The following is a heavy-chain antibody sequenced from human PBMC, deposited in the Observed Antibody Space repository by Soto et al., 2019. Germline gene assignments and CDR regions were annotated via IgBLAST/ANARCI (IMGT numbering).Heavy chain of an antibody. J-gene: IGHJ4*02. CDR1: GGSISSYY. Sequence: QVQLQESGPGLVKPSETLSLTCTVSGGSISSYYWSWIRQPPGKGLEWIGYIYYSGSTNYNPSLKGRVTISVGTSKNQFSLKLSSVTAADPAVYYCARDPGGERFGELLGYFDYWGQGTLVTVSS. D-gene: IGHD3-10*01. CDR3: ARDPGGERFGELLGYFDY. CDR2: IYYSGST. V-gene: IGHV4-59*01.